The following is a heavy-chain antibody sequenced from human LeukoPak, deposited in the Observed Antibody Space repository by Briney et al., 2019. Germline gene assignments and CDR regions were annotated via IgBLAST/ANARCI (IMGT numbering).Heavy chain of an antibody. CDR2: INHSGST. D-gene: IGHD2-15*01. CDR1: GGSFRDYY. Sequence: SETLCLTCAVYGGSFRDYYWSWIRQPPGKGLEWIGEINHSGSTNYNPSLKSRVTISVDTSKNQFSLKLSSVTAADTAVYYCARWVVADDYYYYMEVWGKGTTVTVSS. J-gene: IGHJ6*03. CDR3: ARWVVADDYYYYMEV. V-gene: IGHV4-34*01.